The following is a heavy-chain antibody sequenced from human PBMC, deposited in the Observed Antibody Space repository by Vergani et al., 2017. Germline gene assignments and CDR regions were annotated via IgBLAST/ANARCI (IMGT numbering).Heavy chain of an antibody. D-gene: IGHD5-24*01. J-gene: IGHJ4*02. CDR2: IYYSGST. CDR1: GGSISSYY. CDR3: ARPSRDGYNYFDY. V-gene: IGHV4-59*01. Sequence: QVQLQESGPGLVKPSETLSLTCTVSGGSISSYYWSWIRQPPGKGLEWIGYIYYSGSTNYNPSLKSRVTISVDTSKNQFSLKLSSVTAADTAVYYCARPSRDGYNYFDYWGQGTLVTVSS.